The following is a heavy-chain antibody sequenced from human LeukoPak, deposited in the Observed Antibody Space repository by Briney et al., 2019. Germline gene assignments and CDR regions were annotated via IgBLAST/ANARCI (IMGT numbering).Heavy chain of an antibody. V-gene: IGHV4-59*08. Sequence: SETLSLTCAVYGGSFSGYYWSWIRQPPGKGLEWIGYIYYSGSTNYNPSLKSRVTISVDTSKNQFSLKLSSVTAADTAVYYCARLWGVATPEGDWFDPWGQGTLVTVSS. CDR1: GGSFSGYY. CDR3: ARLWGVATPEGDWFDP. D-gene: IGHD5-12*01. J-gene: IGHJ5*02. CDR2: IYYSGST.